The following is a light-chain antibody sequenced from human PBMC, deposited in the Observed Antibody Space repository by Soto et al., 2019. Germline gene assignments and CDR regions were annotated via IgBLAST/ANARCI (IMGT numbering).Light chain of an antibody. CDR2: EVS. J-gene: IGLJ1*01. CDR1: SSDVGGYNY. Sequence: QPSRTQPPSTSGSPGQSVTISCTGTSSDVGGYNYVSWYQQHPGKAPKLMIYEVSKRPSGVPDRFSGSKSGNTASLPVSGLQAEDEADYYCSSYAGSNNVFGTGTKVTVL. CDR3: SSYAGSNNV. V-gene: IGLV2-8*01.